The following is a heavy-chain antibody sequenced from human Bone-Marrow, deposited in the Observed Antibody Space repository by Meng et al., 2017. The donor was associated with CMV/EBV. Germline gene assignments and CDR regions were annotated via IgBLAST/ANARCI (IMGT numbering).Heavy chain of an antibody. V-gene: IGHV1-2*02. CDR2: INPTSGGT. CDR3: ARVYCSSTSCYRRSGYFDY. J-gene: IGHJ4*02. CDR1: FTGYY. Sequence: FTGYYMRWVRQAPGQGLEWMGWINPTSGGTNYAQKFQGRVTMTRDTSISTAYMELSRLRSDDTAVYYCARVYCSSTSCYRRSGYFDYWGQGTLVTVSS. D-gene: IGHD2-2*01.